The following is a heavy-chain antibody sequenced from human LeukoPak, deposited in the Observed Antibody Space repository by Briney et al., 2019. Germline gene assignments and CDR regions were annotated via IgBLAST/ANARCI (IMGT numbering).Heavy chain of an antibody. CDR3: ARDRLQWFGTDAFDI. V-gene: IGHV3-23*01. CDR2: VSDNGART. CDR1: GFTFNNYA. Sequence: GGSLRLSCTASGFTFNNYAMNWVRQAPGKGLEWVSGVSDNGARTYYADSVKGRFTISRDNSKNTLYLQMNSLRAEDTAVYYCARDRLQWFGTDAFDIWGQGTMVTVSS. D-gene: IGHD3-10*01. J-gene: IGHJ3*02.